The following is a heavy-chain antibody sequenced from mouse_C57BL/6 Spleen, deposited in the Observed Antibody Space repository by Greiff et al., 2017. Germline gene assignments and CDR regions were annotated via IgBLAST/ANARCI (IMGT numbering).Heavy chain of an antibody. CDR3: EREVTAQVPFDY. CDR1: GYTFTSYW. CDR2: IDPNSGGT. J-gene: IGHJ2*01. Sequence: VQLQQPGAELVKPGASVKLSCKASGYTFTSYWMHWVKQRPGRGLEWIGRIDPNSGGTKYNEKFKSKATLTVDKPSSTAYMQLSSLTAEDSAVYCSEREVTAQVPFDYWGQGTTLTVSS. V-gene: IGHV1-72*01. D-gene: IGHD3-2*02.